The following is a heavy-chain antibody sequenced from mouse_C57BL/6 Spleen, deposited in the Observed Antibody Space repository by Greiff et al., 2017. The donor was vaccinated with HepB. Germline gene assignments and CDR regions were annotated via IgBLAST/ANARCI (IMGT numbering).Heavy chain of an antibody. CDR3: AKSSPYYGSSLDY. V-gene: IGHV1-59*01. CDR2: IDPSDSYT. D-gene: IGHD1-1*01. CDR1: GYTFTSYW. J-gene: IGHJ2*01. Sequence: VQLQQSGAELVRPGTSVKLSCKASGYTFTSYWMHWVKQRPGQGLEWIGVIDPSDSYTNYNQKFKGKATLTVDTSSSTAYMQLSSLTSEDSAVYYCAKSSPYYGSSLDYWGQGTTLTVSS.